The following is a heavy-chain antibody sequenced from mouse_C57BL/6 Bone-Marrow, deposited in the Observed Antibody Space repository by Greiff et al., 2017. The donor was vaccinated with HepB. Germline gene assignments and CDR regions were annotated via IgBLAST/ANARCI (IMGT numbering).Heavy chain of an antibody. CDR3: ARFTTVVARYFDV. CDR2: INPYNGGT. J-gene: IGHJ1*03. CDR1: GYTFTDYY. Sequence: EVQLQQSGPVLVKPGASVKMSCKASGYTFTDYYMNWVKQSHGKSLEWIGVINPYNGGTSYNQKFKGKATLTVDKSSSTAYMELNSLTSEDSAVYYCARFTTVVARYFDVWGTGTTVTVSS. V-gene: IGHV1-19*01. D-gene: IGHD1-1*01.